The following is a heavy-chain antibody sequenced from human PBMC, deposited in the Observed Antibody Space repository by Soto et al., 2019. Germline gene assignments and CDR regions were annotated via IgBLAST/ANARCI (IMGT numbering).Heavy chain of an antibody. CDR2: ISDSGGST. J-gene: IGHJ4*01. Sequence: PGGSLRLACAASGFSCSTYAMSCVRQGPGKGLEWVSSISDSGGSTYYADSVKGRFTISRDNSKNTLYLQMNILRAEDTAVYYCAKYYFPEQPPPSFFD. V-gene: IGHV3-23*01. CDR1: GFSCSTYA. CDR3: AKYYFPEQPPPSFFD. D-gene: IGHD3-10*02.